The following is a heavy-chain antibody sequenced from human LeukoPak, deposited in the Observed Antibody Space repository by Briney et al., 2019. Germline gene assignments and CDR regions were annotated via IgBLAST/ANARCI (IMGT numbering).Heavy chain of an antibody. V-gene: IGHV1-18*04. CDR1: GYTFTGYY. J-gene: IGHJ4*02. CDR3: ARDRYPGIPLD. CDR2: ISAYNGNT. D-gene: IGHD5-18*01. Sequence: ASVKVSCKASGYTFTGYYMHWVRQAPGQGLEWMGWISAYNGNTNYAQKLQGRVTMTTDTSTSTAYMELRSLRSDDTAVYYCARDRYPGIPLDWGQGTLVTVSS.